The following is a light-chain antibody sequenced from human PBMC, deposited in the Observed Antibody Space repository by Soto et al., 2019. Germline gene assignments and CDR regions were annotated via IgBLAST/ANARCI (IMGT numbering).Light chain of an antibody. Sequence: QSALTQPASVSGSPGQSITITCTGTSSDIGEYNFVSWYQQHPGKAPKLMIFDVSNRPSGLSNRFSGSKSGNTASLTISRLQPEDEAHYYCSSYTSSSSLVFGGGTQLTVL. CDR2: DVS. V-gene: IGLV2-14*01. J-gene: IGLJ2*01. CDR3: SSYTSSSSLV. CDR1: SSDIGEYNF.